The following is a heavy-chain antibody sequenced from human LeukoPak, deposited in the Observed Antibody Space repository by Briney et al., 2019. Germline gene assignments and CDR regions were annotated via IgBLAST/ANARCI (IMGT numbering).Heavy chain of an antibody. V-gene: IGHV3-64D*09. CDR3: ARDTSYCSGGRCFATYSFDY. D-gene: IGHD2-15*01. J-gene: IGHJ4*02. CDR1: GFTFSNYA. CDR2: ISSTGGST. Sequence: GGSLRLSCSASGFTFSNYAMHWVRQAPGKGLECISTISSTGGSTYYADSVKGRFTISRDNSKNTLYLQMSSLRAEDTAVYYCARDTSYCSGGRCFATYSFDYWGQGTRVTVSS.